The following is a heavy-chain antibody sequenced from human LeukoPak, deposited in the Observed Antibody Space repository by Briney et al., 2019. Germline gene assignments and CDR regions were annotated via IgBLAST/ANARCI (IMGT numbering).Heavy chain of an antibody. D-gene: IGHD6-13*01. Sequence: SETLSLTCAVYGGSFSGYYWSWIRQPPGKGLEWIGEINHSGSTNYNPSLKSRVTISVDTSKNQFSLKLSSVTAADTAVYYCARAGGQQLGHYYYYYYMDVWGKGTTVTVSS. CDR1: GGSFSGYY. V-gene: IGHV4-34*01. J-gene: IGHJ6*03. CDR2: INHSGST. CDR3: ARAGGQQLGHYYYYYYMDV.